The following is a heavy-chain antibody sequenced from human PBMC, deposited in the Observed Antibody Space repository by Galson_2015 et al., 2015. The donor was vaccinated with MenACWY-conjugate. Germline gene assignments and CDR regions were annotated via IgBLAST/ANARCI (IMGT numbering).Heavy chain of an antibody. CDR1: GYTFTSYY. CDR2: INPSGGST. CDR3: ARDLLVGASPVDY. V-gene: IGHV1-46*01. Sequence: SVKVSCKASGYTFTSYYVHWVRQAPGQGLEWMGIINPSGGSTSYAQKFQGRVTMTRDTSTSTVYMELSSLRSEDTAVYYCARDLLVGASPVDYWGQGTLVTVSS. D-gene: IGHD1-26*01. J-gene: IGHJ4*02.